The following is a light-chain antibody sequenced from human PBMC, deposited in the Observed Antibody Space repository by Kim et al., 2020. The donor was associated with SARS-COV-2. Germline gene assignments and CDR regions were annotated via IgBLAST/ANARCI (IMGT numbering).Light chain of an antibody. CDR2: YDS. Sequence: VAPGKTARITCGGNNIGSKSVHWYQQKPGQAPVLVIYYDSDRPSGIPERLSGSNSGNTATLTISRVEAGDEAEYYCQVWDSSNDVVFGGGTQLTVL. CDR1: NIGSKS. CDR3: QVWDSSNDVV. V-gene: IGLV3-21*04. J-gene: IGLJ2*01.